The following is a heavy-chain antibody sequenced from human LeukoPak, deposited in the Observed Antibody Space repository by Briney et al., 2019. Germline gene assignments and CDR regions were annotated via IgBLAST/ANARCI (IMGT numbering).Heavy chain of an antibody. CDR1: AFTFSSYA. D-gene: IGHD2-2*01. V-gene: IGHV3-23*01. CDR2: ISGSGGGT. CDR3: AKDSAIVPAAPYGMDV. Sequence: RAGGSLRLSCAASAFTFSSYAMNWVRQAPGKGLEWVSTISGSGGGTYYADSVKGRFTISRDNPKNTLYLHMDSLRAEDTAVYYCAKDSAIVPAAPYGMDVWGQGTTVTVSS. J-gene: IGHJ6*02.